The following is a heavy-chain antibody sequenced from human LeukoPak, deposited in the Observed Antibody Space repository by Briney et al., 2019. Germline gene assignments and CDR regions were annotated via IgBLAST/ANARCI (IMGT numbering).Heavy chain of an antibody. CDR1: GCTFTSYA. V-gene: IGHV1-69*04. CDR2: IIPFLGIT. Sequence: SVKVSCKASGCTFTSYAISWVRQAPGQGLEWMGRIIPFLGITNYAQKFQGRVTITSDKSTSTAYMELSSLRSEDTAVYYCARNLVSEGAADYWGQGTLVTVSS. D-gene: IGHD5/OR15-5a*01. CDR3: ARNLVSEGAADY. J-gene: IGHJ4*02.